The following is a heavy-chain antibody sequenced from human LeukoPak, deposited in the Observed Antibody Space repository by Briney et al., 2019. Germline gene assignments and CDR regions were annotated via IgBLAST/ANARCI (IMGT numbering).Heavy chain of an antibody. CDR2: ISTRGTTI. CDR1: GFTFSSYS. CDR3: AGGWGSLDP. J-gene: IGHJ5*02. D-gene: IGHD7-27*01. Sequence: GGSLRLSCAASGFTFSSYSMNWVRQAPGKGLEWVSYISTRGTTIYYADSVRGRFTISRDNAKNSLYLQMNSLRAEDTAVYYWAGGWGSLDPWGQGPLVTVSS. V-gene: IGHV3-48*04.